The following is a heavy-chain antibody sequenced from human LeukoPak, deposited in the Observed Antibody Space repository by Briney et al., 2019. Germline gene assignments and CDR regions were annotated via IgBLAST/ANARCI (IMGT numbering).Heavy chain of an antibody. CDR1: GYTFTSYG. D-gene: IGHD1-26*01. CDR3: ATDPSIVGATRGDY. V-gene: IGHV1-18*01. CDR2: ISAYNGNT. Sequence: ASVKVSCKASGYTFTSYGISWVRQAPGQGLEWMGLISAYNGNTNYAQKLQGRVTMTTDTSTSTAYMELSSLRSEDTAVYHWATDPSIVGATRGDYWGQGTLVTVSS. J-gene: IGHJ4*02.